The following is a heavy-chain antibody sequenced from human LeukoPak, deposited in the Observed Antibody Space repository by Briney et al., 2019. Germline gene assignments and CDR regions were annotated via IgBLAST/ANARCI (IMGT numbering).Heavy chain of an antibody. V-gene: IGHV3-21*01. D-gene: IGHD2-2*01. Sequence: KTGGSLRLSCAASGFTFSSYSMNWVRQAPGKGLEWVSSISSSSSYIYYADSVKGRFTISRDNAKNSLYLQMNSLRAEDTAVYYCARDRASHFDYWGQGTLVTVSS. CDR2: ISSSSSYI. J-gene: IGHJ4*02. CDR1: GFTFSSYS. CDR3: ARDRASHFDY.